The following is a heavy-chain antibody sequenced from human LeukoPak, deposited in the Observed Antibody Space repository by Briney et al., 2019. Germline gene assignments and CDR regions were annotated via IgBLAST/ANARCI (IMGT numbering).Heavy chain of an antibody. Sequence: PGGSLRLSCAASGFTFDDYAMHWVRHAPGKGLEWVSGISWNSGSIGYADSVKGRFTISRDNAKNTLYLQMNSLRPEDTAVYYCARGRAYYDILMYGPFDYWGQGTLVTVSS. CDR3: ARGRAYYDILMYGPFDY. CDR1: GFTFDDYA. CDR2: ISWNSGSI. D-gene: IGHD3-9*01. J-gene: IGHJ4*02. V-gene: IGHV3-9*01.